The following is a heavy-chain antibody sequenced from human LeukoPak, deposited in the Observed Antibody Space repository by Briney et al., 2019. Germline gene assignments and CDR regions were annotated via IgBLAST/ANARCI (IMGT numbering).Heavy chain of an antibody. CDR3: ARDIGDNWNFADY. V-gene: IGHV3-30*03. CDR1: GFTFSSYG. CDR2: ISYDGSNK. Sequence: PGGSLRLSCAASGFTFSSYGMHWVRQAPGKGLEWVAVISYDGSNKYYADSVKGRFTISRDNSKNTLYLQMNSLRAEDTAVYYCARDIGDNWNFADYWGQGTLVTVSS. D-gene: IGHD1-7*01. J-gene: IGHJ4*02.